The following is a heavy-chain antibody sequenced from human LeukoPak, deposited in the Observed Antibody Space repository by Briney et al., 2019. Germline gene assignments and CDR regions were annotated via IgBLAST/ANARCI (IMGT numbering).Heavy chain of an antibody. CDR3: AEGYDSGGFPPDY. Sequence: GGSLRLSCSAPRFTFSNYAMDSVRQTPGQGLELVSGISGSGTTHYADSVRGRFTISRDNSKNTLYLQMNTLRAEDTAVYHCAEGYDSGGFPPDYWGQGTLVTVSS. CDR2: ISGSGTT. V-gene: IGHV3-23*01. CDR1: RFTFSNYA. J-gene: IGHJ4*02. D-gene: IGHD3-22*01.